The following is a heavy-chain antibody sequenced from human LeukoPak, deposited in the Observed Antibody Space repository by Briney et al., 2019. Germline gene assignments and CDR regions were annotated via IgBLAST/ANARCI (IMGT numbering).Heavy chain of an antibody. D-gene: IGHD3-9*01. CDR2: INHSGST. J-gene: IGHJ6*03. V-gene: IGHV4-34*01. CDR3: ARRKVRYFDWLSRPYYMDV. Sequence: SETLSLTCAVYGGSFSGYYWSWIRQPPGKGLEWIGEINHSGSTNSNPSLKSRVTISVDTSKNQFSLKLSSVTAADTAVYYCARRKVRYFDWLSRPYYMDVWGKGTTVTISS. CDR1: GGSFSGYY.